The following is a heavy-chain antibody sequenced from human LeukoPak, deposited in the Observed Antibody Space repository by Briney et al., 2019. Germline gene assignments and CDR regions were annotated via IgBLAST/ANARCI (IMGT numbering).Heavy chain of an antibody. CDR1: GGSISNYY. CDR2: IYTSGST. J-gene: IGHJ3*02. CDR3: ARSRCSSISCASRGAFDI. D-gene: IGHD2-2*01. V-gene: IGHV4-4*07. Sequence: SETLSLTCNVSGGSISNYYWSWIRQPAGKGLELIGHIYTSGSTNYNPSLKSRVTMSVDTSKNQFSLKLSSVTAAETAVYYCARSRCSSISCASRGAFDIWGQGTMVTVSS.